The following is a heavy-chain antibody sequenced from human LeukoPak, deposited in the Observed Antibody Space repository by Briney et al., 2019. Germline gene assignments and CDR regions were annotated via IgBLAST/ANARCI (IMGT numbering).Heavy chain of an antibody. J-gene: IGHJ5*02. CDR3: ARAVGP. D-gene: IGHD1-26*01. CDR1: VGTFSIYA. CDR2: VIPIFGTA. Sequence: GAAVKVSCKASVGTFSIYAISWVRQAPGQGLEWMGEVIPIFGTANYAQKFQGRVTITADESTSTAYMELSSLRSEDTAVYYCARAVGPWGQGTLVTVSS. V-gene: IGHV1-69*13.